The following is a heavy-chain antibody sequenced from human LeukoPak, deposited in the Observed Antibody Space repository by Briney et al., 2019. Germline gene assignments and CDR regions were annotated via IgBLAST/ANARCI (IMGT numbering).Heavy chain of an antibody. CDR2: FDPEDGET. D-gene: IGHD6-19*01. CDR1: GYTLTELS. J-gene: IGHJ4*02. Sequence: ASVRVSCKVSGYTLTELSMHWVRQAPGKGLEWMGGFDPEDGETIYAQKFQGRVTMTEDTSTDTAYTELSSLRSEDTAVYYCATEGTIAVAGSFDYWGQGTLVTVSS. CDR3: ATEGTIAVAGSFDY. V-gene: IGHV1-24*01.